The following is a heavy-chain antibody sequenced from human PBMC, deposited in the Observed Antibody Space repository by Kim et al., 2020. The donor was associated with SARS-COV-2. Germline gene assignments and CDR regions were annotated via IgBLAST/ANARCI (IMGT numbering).Heavy chain of an antibody. D-gene: IGHD4-17*01. Sequence: GGSLRLSCAASGFTFSNAWMSWVRQAPGKGLEWVGRIKSKTDGGTTDYAAPVKGRFTISRDDSKNMLYLQMNSLKTEDTAVYYCTTRGSLDYGDYPYWYFDLWGRGTLVTVSS. V-gene: IGHV3-15*01. J-gene: IGHJ2*01. CDR1: GFTFSNAW. CDR3: TTRGSLDYGDYPYWYFDL. CDR2: IKSKTDGGTT.